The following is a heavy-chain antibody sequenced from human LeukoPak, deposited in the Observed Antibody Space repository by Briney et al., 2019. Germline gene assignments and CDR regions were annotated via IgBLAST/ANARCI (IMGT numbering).Heavy chain of an antibody. CDR2: MSVITGRT. J-gene: IGHJ4*02. CDR3: VKPSRGSGIQYGFDS. Sequence: GGSLRLSCSASGFIFSSSAMHCLRQAPGKRLEYVSAMSVITGRTFYADSVEGRFTISRDNSGNTLYLQMTSLRPEDTAVYYCVKPSRGSGIQYGFDSWGQGTLVTVSS. D-gene: IGHD3-10*01. V-gene: IGHV3-64D*06. CDR1: GFIFSSSA.